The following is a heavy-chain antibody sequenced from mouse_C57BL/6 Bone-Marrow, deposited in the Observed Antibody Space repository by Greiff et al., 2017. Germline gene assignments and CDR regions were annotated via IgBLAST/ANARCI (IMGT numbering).Heavy chain of an antibody. Sequence: EVKVEESGGGLVQPGGSMKLSCVASGFTFSNYWMNWVRQSPEKGLEWVAQIRLKSDNTATHYAGSVKGRLPNSREDSQRCVYLQMNNLRAEATGIYYCTRTPDYWGQGTTLTVSS. J-gene: IGHJ2*01. V-gene: IGHV6-3*01. CDR1: GFTFSNYW. CDR3: TRTPDY. CDR2: IRLKSDNTAT.